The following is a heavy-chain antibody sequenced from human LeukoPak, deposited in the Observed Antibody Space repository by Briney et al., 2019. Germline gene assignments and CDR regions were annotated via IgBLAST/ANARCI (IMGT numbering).Heavy chain of an antibody. J-gene: IGHJ3*02. CDR1: GFTFSSYS. CDR2: IISSGSYI. Sequence: PGGSLRLSCAASGFTFSSYSMNWVRQAPGEGLEWVSSIISSGSYIYYADSVKGRFTISRDNAKNSLYLQMNSLRAEDTAVYYCARDFYSSGWYVGAFDIWGQGTMVTVSS. D-gene: IGHD6-19*01. V-gene: IGHV3-21*01. CDR3: ARDFYSSGWYVGAFDI.